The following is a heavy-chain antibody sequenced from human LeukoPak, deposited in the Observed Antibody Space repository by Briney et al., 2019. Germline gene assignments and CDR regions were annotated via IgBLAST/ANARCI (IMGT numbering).Heavy chain of an antibody. CDR1: GGTFNNHG. Sequence: GASVKVSCKASGGTFNNHGISWIRQAPGQGLEWMGRIIPIVGTADYGQKWQGRVTINADESTTTVFLDLSSLKSEDTAMYYCARAGDSYVAGRGDGYFHHSGQGTLVIVSS. V-gene: IGHV1-69*11. CDR2: IIPIVGTA. CDR3: ARAGDSYVAGRGDGYFHH. D-gene: IGHD2-21*01. J-gene: IGHJ1*01.